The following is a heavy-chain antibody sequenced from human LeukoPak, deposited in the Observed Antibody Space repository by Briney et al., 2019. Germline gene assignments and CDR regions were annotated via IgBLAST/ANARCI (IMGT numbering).Heavy chain of an antibody. V-gene: IGHV3-48*03. J-gene: IGHJ4*02. D-gene: IGHD3-22*01. CDR3: AGEKLSFFDSSGYFDY. CDR2: ISSSGSAI. CDR1: GFTFSSYE. Sequence: GGSLRLSCAASGFTFSSYEMNWDRQAPGKGLEWVSFISSSGSAIHYADSVRGRFTISRDNAKNSLYLQMSRLRAEDTAVYYCAGEKLSFFDSSGYFDYWGQGTLVTVSS.